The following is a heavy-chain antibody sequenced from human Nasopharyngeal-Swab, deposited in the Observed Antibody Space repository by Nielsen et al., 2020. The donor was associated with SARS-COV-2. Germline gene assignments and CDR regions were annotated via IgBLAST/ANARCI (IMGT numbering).Heavy chain of an antibody. V-gene: IGHV4-39*01. CDR3: AIVADYYYYYYYMDV. CDR2: IYYSGST. Sequence: SETLSLPLTLPGCPTSSSSYSWGWSRQPPGKGLEWIGSIYYSGSTYYNPSLKSRVTISVDTSKNQFSLKLSSVTAADTAVYYCAIVADYYYYYYYMDVWGKGTTVTVSS. J-gene: IGHJ6*03. D-gene: IGHD5-12*01. CDR1: GCPTSSSSYS.